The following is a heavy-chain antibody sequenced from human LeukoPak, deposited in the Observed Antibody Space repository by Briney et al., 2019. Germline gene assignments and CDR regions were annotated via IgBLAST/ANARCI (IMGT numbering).Heavy chain of an antibody. CDR1: GFTFSSYA. D-gene: IGHD3-22*01. J-gene: IGHJ4*02. Sequence: GGSLRLPCAASGFTFSSYAMSWVRQAPGKGLEWVSAISGSGGSTYYADSVKGRFTISRDNSKNTLYLQMNSLRAEDTAVYYCAKNPPYYYDSSGYYGPAFGPFFDYWGQGTLVTVSS. CDR3: AKNPPYYYDSSGYYGPAFGPFFDY. V-gene: IGHV3-23*01. CDR2: ISGSGGST.